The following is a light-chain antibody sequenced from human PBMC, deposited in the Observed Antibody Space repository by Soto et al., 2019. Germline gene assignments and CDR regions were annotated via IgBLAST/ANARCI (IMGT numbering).Light chain of an antibody. J-gene: IGKJ1*01. CDR1: QSISAW. Sequence: DIQITQSPSTLSTSVGDRVSLTCRASQSISAWLAWYQQKPGKAPRLLIYKASTLEIGVPSRFSGSGSGTEFTLTISSLQSEDFAVYSCQQYNNWPLTFGQGTKVDIK. CDR2: KAS. V-gene: IGKV1-5*03. CDR3: QQYNNWPLT.